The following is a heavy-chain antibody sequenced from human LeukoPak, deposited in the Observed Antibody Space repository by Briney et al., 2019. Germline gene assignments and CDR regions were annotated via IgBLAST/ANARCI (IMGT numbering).Heavy chain of an antibody. Sequence: ASVKVSCKASGYTFTNYGISWVRQAPGQGPEWMGWISAYNGKTNYAQKLQGRVTMTTDTSTSTAYMELRSLRSDDMAVYYCARDNLAAIAGWGLDYWGQGTLVTVSS. D-gene: IGHD2-15*01. CDR1: GYTFTNYG. V-gene: IGHV1-18*03. J-gene: IGHJ4*02. CDR3: ARDNLAAIAGWGLDY. CDR2: ISAYNGKT.